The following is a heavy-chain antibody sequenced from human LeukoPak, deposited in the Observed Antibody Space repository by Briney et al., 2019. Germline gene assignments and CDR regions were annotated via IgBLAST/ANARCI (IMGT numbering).Heavy chain of an antibody. D-gene: IGHD3-16*01. V-gene: IGHV4-59*08. CDR3: ARRVTGRGTYYFDY. Sequence: SETLSLTCTASGGSIRTYHCNWIRQPPGKGLEWIGYIYYSGSTNYNPALKSRVTISLDTSKNQFSLKLNSVTAADTAVYYCARRVTGRGTYYFDYWGQGTLVTVSS. J-gene: IGHJ4*02. CDR1: GGSIRTYH. CDR2: IYYSGST.